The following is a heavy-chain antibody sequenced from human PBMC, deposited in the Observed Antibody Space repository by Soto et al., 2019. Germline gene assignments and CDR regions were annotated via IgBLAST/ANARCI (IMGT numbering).Heavy chain of an antibody. CDR2: IYPADSDT. CDR1: GYSFPSQW. Sequence: GESLKISCKGSGYSFPSQWIGWVRQTPGKGLEWMGSIYPADSDTRYSPSFQGQVTISADKSIGNAYLEWSNLKASDTPMYYCASIPHSTTSYYGPSYGMDVWGQGTTVTVSS. CDR3: ASIPHSTTSYYGPSYGMDV. D-gene: IGHD3-10*01. V-gene: IGHV5-51*01. J-gene: IGHJ6*02.